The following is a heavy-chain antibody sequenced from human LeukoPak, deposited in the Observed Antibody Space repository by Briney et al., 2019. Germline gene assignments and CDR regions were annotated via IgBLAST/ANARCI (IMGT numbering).Heavy chain of an antibody. D-gene: IGHD2-15*01. CDR1: GYSISSGYF. Sequence: SETLSLTCTVSGYSISSGYFWGWIRQPPGKGLEFIGSIYHSGSTYYNPSLKSRVTISVDTSKNQFSLKLSSVTAADTAVYYCARLYCSGGTCYSEGWSDPWGQGTLVTVSS. V-gene: IGHV4-38-2*02. CDR2: IYHSGST. CDR3: ARLYCSGGTCYSEGWSDP. J-gene: IGHJ5*02.